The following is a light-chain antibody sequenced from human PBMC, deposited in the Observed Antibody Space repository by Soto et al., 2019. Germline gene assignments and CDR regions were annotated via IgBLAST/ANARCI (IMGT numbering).Light chain of an antibody. V-gene: IGKV1-39*01. CDR3: QQSYLSPHYT. CDR2: ATS. J-gene: IGKJ2*01. Sequence: DIPMTQSPSSLSASVGDRITITCRASQSISSYLNWYQQKPGTVPKLLIYATSNLHTGVPARFRGSGSGTEFNLTVTNLQPEDFATYYCQQSYLSPHYTFGQGTQLE. CDR1: QSISSY.